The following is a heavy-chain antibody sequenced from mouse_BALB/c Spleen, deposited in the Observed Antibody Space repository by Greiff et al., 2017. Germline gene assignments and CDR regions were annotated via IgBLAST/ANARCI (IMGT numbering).Heavy chain of an antibody. J-gene: IGHJ4*01. V-gene: IGHV1-82*01. CDR3: AVYGSSYWCALDY. D-gene: IGHD1-1*01. Sequence: VQLQQSGPELVKPGASVKISCKASGYAFSSSCMNWVKQRPGQGLEWIGRIYPGDGDTNYNGKFKGKATLTADKSSSTAYMQLSSLTSVDSAVYFCAVYGSSYWCALDYWGQGTSVTVSA. CDR2: IYPGDGDT. CDR1: GYAFSSSC.